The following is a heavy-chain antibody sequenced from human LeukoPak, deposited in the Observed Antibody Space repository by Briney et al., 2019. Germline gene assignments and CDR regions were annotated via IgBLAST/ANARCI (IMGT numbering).Heavy chain of an antibody. Sequence: GGSLRLSCAASGFTFSSYSMNWVRQAPGKGLEWVSSISSSSSYIYYADSVKGRFTISRDNAKNSLYLQMNSLRAEDTAVYYCARKRGALSTYYYDSSGPRYFDYWGQGTLVTVS. V-gene: IGHV3-21*01. CDR3: ARKRGALSTYYYDSSGPRYFDY. D-gene: IGHD3-22*01. J-gene: IGHJ4*02. CDR2: ISSSSSYI. CDR1: GFTFSSYS.